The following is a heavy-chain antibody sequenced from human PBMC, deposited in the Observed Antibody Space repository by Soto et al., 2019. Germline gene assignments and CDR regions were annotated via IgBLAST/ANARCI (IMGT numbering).Heavy chain of an antibody. CDR2: ISGSGGST. Sequence: GGSLRLSCAASGFTFSSYAMSWVRQAPGKGLEWVSAISGSGGSTYYADSVKGRFTISRDNSKNTLYLQMNSLRAEDTAVYYCAKNPGTRVVYYYYYMDVWGKGTTVTVSS. CDR1: GFTFSSYA. V-gene: IGHV3-23*01. D-gene: IGHD1-7*01. J-gene: IGHJ6*03. CDR3: AKNPGTRVVYYYYYMDV.